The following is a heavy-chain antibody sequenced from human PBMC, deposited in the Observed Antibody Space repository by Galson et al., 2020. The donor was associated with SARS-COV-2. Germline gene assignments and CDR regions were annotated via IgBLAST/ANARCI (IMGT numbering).Heavy chain of an antibody. Sequence: SQTLSLTCAVYGGSFSDYSWTWIRQPPGKGLEWIGEINIGGNTTYSPSLRSRVTISVDTSKNQFSLKLTSVTAADTSLYYCARGHRGVVPSPVLGLGPFYSYYYMDVWGKGTTVTVSS. CDR1: GGSFSDYS. V-gene: IGHV4-34*01. J-gene: IGHJ6*03. CDR2: INIGGNT. D-gene: IGHD3-16*01. CDR3: ARGHRGVVPSPVLGLGPFYSYYYMDV.